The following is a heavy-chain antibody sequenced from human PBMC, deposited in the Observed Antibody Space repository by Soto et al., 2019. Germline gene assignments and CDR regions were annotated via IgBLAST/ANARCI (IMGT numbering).Heavy chain of an antibody. Sequence: GGSLRLSCAASGFTFSSYAMHWVRQAPGKGLEWVAVISYDGSNKYYADSVKGRFTISRDNSKNTLYLQMNSLRAEDTAVYYCARAIADRYYYGMDVWGQGTTVSVSS. D-gene: IGHD6-13*01. CDR2: ISYDGSNK. V-gene: IGHV3-30-3*01. CDR3: ARAIADRYYYGMDV. CDR1: GFTFSSYA. J-gene: IGHJ6*02.